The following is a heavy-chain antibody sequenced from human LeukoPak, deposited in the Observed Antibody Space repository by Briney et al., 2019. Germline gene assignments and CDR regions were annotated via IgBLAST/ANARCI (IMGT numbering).Heavy chain of an antibody. CDR3: ARDHGGYHFDY. V-gene: IGHV3-33*01. CDR1: GFTFSSYG. Sequence: GGSLRLSCAASGFTFSSYGMHWVRQAPGKGLEWVAVIWYDGSNKYYADSVKGRYTTSRDNSKNTLYLQMNSLRAEDTAVYYCARDHGGYHFDYWGQGTLVTVSS. J-gene: IGHJ4*02. D-gene: IGHD5-12*01. CDR2: IWYDGSNK.